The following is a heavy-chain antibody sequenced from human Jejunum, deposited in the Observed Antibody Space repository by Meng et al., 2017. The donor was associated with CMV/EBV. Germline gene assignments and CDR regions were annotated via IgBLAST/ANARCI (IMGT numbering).Heavy chain of an antibody. D-gene: IGHD6-13*01. CDR3: AGDIASVWMFY. Sequence: QALVEDSGPGMVIPWELLSLTCTSSGGFISNYYWSWIRQSPGKGLEWIGYIHYSCNMRYNPALKSRVTISLDTSKNQFSLKLSSVTTADTAIYYCAGDIASVWMFYWGQGTLVTVSS. CDR2: IHYSCNM. V-gene: IGHV4-59*01. CDR1: GGFISNYY. J-gene: IGHJ4*02.